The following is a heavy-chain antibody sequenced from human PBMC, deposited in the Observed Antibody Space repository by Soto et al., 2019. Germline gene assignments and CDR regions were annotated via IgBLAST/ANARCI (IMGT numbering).Heavy chain of an antibody. CDR1: GFTFRSYA. Sequence: EEQLLESGGGLIQPGGSLRLACAASGFTFRSYAMTWVRQAPGKGLEWVSSISFSDGGTYYADSVKGRLTISRDNSKSTLFLQMNSLRVEDTAVYYCVKDDSMLRRRYFDLWGRGTLVTVSS. J-gene: IGHJ2*01. CDR2: ISFSDGGT. V-gene: IGHV3-23*01. CDR3: VKDDSMLRRRYFDL. D-gene: IGHD3-10*02.